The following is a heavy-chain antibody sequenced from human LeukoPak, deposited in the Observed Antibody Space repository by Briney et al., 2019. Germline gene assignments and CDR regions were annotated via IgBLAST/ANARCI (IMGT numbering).Heavy chain of an antibody. V-gene: IGHV4-39*07. J-gene: IGHJ6*03. CDR1: GGSISGSSYY. CDR3: ARKRYCTNGVCYNYYYYYMDV. CDR2: IYYSGST. Sequence: PSETLSLTCTVSGGSISGSSYYWGWIRQPPGKGLEWIGSIYYSGSTYYNPSLKSRVTISVDTPKNQFSLKLSSVTAADTAVYYCARKRYCTNGVCYNYYYYYMDVWGKGTTVTVSS. D-gene: IGHD2-8*01.